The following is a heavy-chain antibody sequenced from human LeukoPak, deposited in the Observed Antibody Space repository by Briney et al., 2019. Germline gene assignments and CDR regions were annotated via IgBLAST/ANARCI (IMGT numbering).Heavy chain of an antibody. J-gene: IGHJ4*02. CDR2: ISGSGGST. CDR3: ASGSDSSY. Sequence: GGSLRLSCAASGFTFNNYAMAWVRQAPGKGLEWVSGISGSGGSTNYADSVKGRFTISRDNSKSTAYLKINSLRPEDTALYYCASGSDSSYWGQGTLVTVSS. D-gene: IGHD6-19*01. V-gene: IGHV3-23*01. CDR1: GFTFNNYA.